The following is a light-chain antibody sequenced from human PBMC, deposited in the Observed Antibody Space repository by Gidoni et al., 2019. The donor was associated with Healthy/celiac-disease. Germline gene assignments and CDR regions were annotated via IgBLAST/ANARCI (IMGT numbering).Light chain of an antibody. CDR2: DAS. CDR3: QQRSNWPPTWT. Sequence: EIVLTQSPATLSLSPGDRPTLSCRASQSVSSYLAWHQQKPGHAPRLLIYDASNRATVIPARYSGSGSGTDFTLTISSLGPEDFAVYYCQQRSNWPPTWTFGQGTKVEIK. J-gene: IGKJ1*01. V-gene: IGKV3-11*01. CDR1: QSVSSY.